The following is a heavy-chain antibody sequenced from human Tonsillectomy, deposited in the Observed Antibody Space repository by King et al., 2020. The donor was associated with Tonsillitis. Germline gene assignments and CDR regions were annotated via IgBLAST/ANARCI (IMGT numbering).Heavy chain of an antibody. CDR3: AKGDIRYYFYYCMDV. CDR2: ISGSGGGT. CDR1: GFIYSSYA. J-gene: IGHJ6*02. V-gene: IGHV3-23*04. D-gene: IGHD5-12*01. Sequence: VQLVESGGGLVQPGGSLRLSCAASGFIYSSYAMSWVRQAPGKGLEWVSAISGSGGGTYYADSVKGRFTISRDNSKNTLYLQMNSLRAEDTAVYYCAKGDIRYYFYYCMDVWGQGTTLTVSS.